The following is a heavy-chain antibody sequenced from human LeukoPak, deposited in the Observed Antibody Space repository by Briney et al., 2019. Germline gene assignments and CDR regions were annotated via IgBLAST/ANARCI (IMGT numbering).Heavy chain of an antibody. V-gene: IGHV4-34*01. Sequence: AETLSLTCAVSGGSFSGYYWTWIRQPPGKGLEWIGEINHGGRTNYNPSLKSRVIMSVDTSKNQFSLKLSSVTAADTAVYYCAREPHPRGLEIGAFDIWGQGTMVTVSS. CDR3: AREPHPRGLEIGAFDI. CDR2: INHGGRT. CDR1: GGSFSGYY. J-gene: IGHJ3*02. D-gene: IGHD1-1*01.